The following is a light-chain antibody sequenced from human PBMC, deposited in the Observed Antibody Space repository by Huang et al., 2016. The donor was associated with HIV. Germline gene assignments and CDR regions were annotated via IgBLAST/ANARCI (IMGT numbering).Light chain of an antibody. Sequence: DVVMTQLPLSLPVALGQPASIFCKSSQSLVSSDGNTDLNWFQQRPGQPPRRLIYQVSNRDTGVPDRFSGSGSGTHFALRSNRVEAEDVAIYYCMQGTHWPGTFGQGTKMEI. CDR2: QVS. V-gene: IGKV2-30*01. J-gene: IGKJ1*01. CDR3: MQGTHWPGT. CDR1: QSLVSSDGNTD.